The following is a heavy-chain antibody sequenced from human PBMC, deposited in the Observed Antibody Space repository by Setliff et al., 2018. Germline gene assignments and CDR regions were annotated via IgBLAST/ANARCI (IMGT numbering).Heavy chain of an antibody. CDR1: GYTFSNYW. D-gene: IGHD2-15*01. V-gene: IGHV5-51*01. J-gene: IGHJ4*02. CDR3: ARVVGADGIGIDY. Sequence: GESLKISCKGSGYTFSNYWVGWVRQMPGKGLEWMGVIYAGDSDTRYSPSFQGQVTFSADKSISTAYLQWSSLKASGTATYYCARVVGADGIGIDYWGQGTLVTV. CDR2: IYAGDSDT.